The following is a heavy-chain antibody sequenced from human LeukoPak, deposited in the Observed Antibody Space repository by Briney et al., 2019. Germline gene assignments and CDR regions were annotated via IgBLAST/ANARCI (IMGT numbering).Heavy chain of an antibody. CDR1: GYSISSGYY. CDR3: AAWGLHNY. CDR2: INLGGSVI. V-gene: IGHV3-7*01. D-gene: IGHD7-27*01. Sequence: ETLSLTCAVSGYSISSGYYWGWIRQPPGKGLEWVANINLGGSVILYVDSVKGRFTASRDNAENSVSLQMNSLRAEDTAVYYCAAWGLHNYWGQGTLVTVSS. J-gene: IGHJ4*02.